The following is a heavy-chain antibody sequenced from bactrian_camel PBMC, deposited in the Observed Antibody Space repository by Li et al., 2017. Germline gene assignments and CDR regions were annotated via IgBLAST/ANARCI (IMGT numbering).Heavy chain of an antibody. Sequence: DVQLVESGGGLVQPGGSLRLSCVASGFDLSNSYMTWYRQPPGDACEVVSTINDGRTYYADSVKGRFTISQDNAKNAVYLQMNSLKPEDTAMYYCAASPRAGIRLYGCGLSQYYVGYWGQGTQVTVS. CDR2: INDGRT. CDR1: GFDLSNSY. J-gene: IGHJ4*01. V-gene: IGHV3S40*01. CDR3: AASPRAGIRLYGCGLSQYYVGY. D-gene: IGHD6*01.